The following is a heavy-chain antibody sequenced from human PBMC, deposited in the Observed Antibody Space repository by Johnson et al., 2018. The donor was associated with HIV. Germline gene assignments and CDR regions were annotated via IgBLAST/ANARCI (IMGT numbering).Heavy chain of an antibody. Sequence: VQLVESGGGLVQPGGSLRLSCAASGFTFSSYAMSWVRQALGKGLEWVSGISGSGGSTYYPDSLKGRFTISRDNSDNTLYLQMNSLRAEDTAVYYCARVARAGAFDIWGQGTMVTVSS. J-gene: IGHJ3*02. CDR2: ISGSGGST. V-gene: IGHV3-23*04. CDR3: ARVARAGAFDI. CDR1: GFTFSSYA.